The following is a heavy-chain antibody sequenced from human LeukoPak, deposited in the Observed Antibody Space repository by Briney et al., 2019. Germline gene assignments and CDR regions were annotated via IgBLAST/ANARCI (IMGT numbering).Heavy chain of an antibody. Sequence: ASVTVSCKAFGYTFTSDYMHWVRQAPGQGLEWMGIINPSGGSTSYAQKFQGRVTMTRDTSTSTVYMELSSLRSEDTAVYYCARGYGGQTIPNPFDYWGQGTLVTVSS. CDR2: INPSGGST. CDR1: GYTFTSDY. CDR3: ARGYGGQTIPNPFDY. V-gene: IGHV1-46*01. D-gene: IGHD4-17*01. J-gene: IGHJ4*02.